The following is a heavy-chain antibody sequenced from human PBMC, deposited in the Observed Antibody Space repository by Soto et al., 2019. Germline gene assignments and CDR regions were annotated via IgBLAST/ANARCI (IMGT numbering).Heavy chain of an antibody. D-gene: IGHD6-13*01. Sequence: PSPTLSLTCVISGDSVSSNSGAWNWIRQSPSRGLEWLGRTYYRSKWYNDYAVSVKSRITINPDTSKNQFSLQLNSVTPEDTAVYYCARGDTAVGTRAFDYWGQGTLVTVSS. V-gene: IGHV6-1*01. J-gene: IGHJ4*02. CDR2: TYYRSKWYN. CDR1: GDSVSSNSGA. CDR3: ARGDTAVGTRAFDY.